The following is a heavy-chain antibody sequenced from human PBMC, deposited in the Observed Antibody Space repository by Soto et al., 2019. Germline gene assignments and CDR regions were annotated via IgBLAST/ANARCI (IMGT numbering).Heavy chain of an antibody. CDR2: IKHDGSVQ. D-gene: IGHD4-4*01. Sequence: QLVESGGGLVQPGGSLRLSCEASGFTFSGYWMSWVRQAPGKGLGWVADIKHDGSVQYYVDSVKGIFTISRDNAKKLLYLQMNGLRAEDTALYYCARATYSNAWYRFDLWGQGTLVTVSS. CDR3: ARATYSNAWYRFDL. CDR1: GFTFSGYW. J-gene: IGHJ4*02. V-gene: IGHV3-7*03.